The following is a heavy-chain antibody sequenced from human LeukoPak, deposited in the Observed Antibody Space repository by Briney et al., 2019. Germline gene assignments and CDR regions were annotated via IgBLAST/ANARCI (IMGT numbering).Heavy chain of an antibody. J-gene: IGHJ4*02. Sequence: GGSLRLSGAASGLTFSSYAMSWVRQAPGKGLEWVSAISGSGGSTYYADSVKGRFTISRDNSNNTLYLQMNSLRAEDAAVYYCAKSTVSYYYDSSGYYALDYWGQGTLVTVSS. V-gene: IGHV3-23*01. D-gene: IGHD3-22*01. CDR1: GLTFSSYA. CDR3: AKSTVSYYYDSSGYYALDY. CDR2: ISGSGGST.